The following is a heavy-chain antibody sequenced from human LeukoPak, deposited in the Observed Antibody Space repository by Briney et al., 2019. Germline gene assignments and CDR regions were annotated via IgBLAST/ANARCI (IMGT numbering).Heavy chain of an antibody. Sequence: SETLFLTCTVSGGSINSGDYYWSWIRQSPGKGLEWIGYIYYSGNTYYNPSLKSRVTISIDTSKNQFSLNLTSVTAADTAVYYCARDRAYYYDRTGYRIDYWGQGTLVTVSS. V-gene: IGHV4-30-4*01. CDR3: ARDRAYYYDRTGYRIDY. D-gene: IGHD3-22*01. J-gene: IGHJ4*02. CDR1: GGSINSGDYY. CDR2: IYYSGNT.